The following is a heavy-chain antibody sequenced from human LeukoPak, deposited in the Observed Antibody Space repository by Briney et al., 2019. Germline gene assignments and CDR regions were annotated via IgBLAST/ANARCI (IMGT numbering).Heavy chain of an antibody. CDR1: GFTFSSYS. J-gene: IGHJ3*02. Sequence: GGSLRLSCAASGFTFSSYSMNWVRQAPGKGLEWVSSISSSSSYIYYADSVKGRFTISRDNAKNSLYLQMNSLRAEDTAVYYCARTSSWYIDSFDIWGQGTMVSVSS. D-gene: IGHD6-13*01. CDR3: ARTSSWYIDSFDI. V-gene: IGHV3-21*01. CDR2: ISSSSSYI.